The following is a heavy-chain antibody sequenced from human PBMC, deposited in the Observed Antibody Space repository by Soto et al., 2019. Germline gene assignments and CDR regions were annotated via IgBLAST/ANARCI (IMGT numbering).Heavy chain of an antibody. D-gene: IGHD1-1*01. V-gene: IGHV4-31*03. J-gene: IGHJ5*02. CDR3: ARMSATGTRWFDP. CDR1: GGSINSGAYH. Sequence: QVQLQESGPRLVKPSQDLSLTCTVSGGSINSGAYHWSWVRQQPGKGLEWIGAISYRGTTYSNPSLQSRMTMSVGPSKTQLSLKLSSVTAADTAVYYCARMSATGTRWFDPWGPGTLVTVAS. CDR2: ISYRGTT.